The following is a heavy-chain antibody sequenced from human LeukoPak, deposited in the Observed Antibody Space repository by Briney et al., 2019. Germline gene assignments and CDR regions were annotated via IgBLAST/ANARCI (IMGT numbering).Heavy chain of an antibody. J-gene: IGHJ2*01. Sequence: KPGGSLRLSCAASGFIFSDYYMSWIRQAPGKGLEWVSYISSTGGNIDYADSVKGRFTVSRDNAKKSLSLQMNSLRAEDTAMYFYVRIEGGYGAPGYWYFDLWGRGTLVTVS. V-gene: IGHV3-11*01. CDR2: ISSTGGNI. CDR3: VRIEGGYGAPGYWYFDL. D-gene: IGHD4-17*01. CDR1: GFIFSDYY.